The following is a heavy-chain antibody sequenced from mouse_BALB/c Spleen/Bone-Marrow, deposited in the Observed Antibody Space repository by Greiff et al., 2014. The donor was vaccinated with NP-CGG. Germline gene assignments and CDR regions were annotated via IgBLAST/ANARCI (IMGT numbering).Heavy chain of an antibody. CDR3: ARGRNYGCAWFAY. J-gene: IGHJ3*01. CDR2: IYPYNGGT. Sequence: EVHLVESGPELVKPGASVKISCEASGYTFTDYNIHWVKQSHGKSLEWIGYIYPYNGGTGYNQKFKSKATLTVDNSSSTAYMELRSLTSEDSAVYYCARGRNYGCAWFAYWGQGTLVTVSA. CDR1: GYTFTDYN. V-gene: IGHV1S29*02. D-gene: IGHD2-2*01.